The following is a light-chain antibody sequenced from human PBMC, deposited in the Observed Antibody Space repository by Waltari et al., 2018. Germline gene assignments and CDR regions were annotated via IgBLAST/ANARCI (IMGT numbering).Light chain of an antibody. CDR2: GAS. CDR1: PSVSSSY. V-gene: IGKV3-20*01. J-gene: IGKJ3*01. CDR3: QQYGSSPFT. Sequence: EIVLTQYPGTLSLSPGERATLSCRASPSVSSSYLAWYQQKPGQAPRLLIYGASSRATGIPDRFSGSGSGTDFTLTISRLEPEDFAVYYCQQYGSSPFTFGPGTKVDIK.